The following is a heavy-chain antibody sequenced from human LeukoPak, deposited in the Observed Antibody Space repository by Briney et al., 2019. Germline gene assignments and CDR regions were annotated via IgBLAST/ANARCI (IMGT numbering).Heavy chain of an antibody. V-gene: IGHV4-59*12. J-gene: IGHJ4*02. CDR1: GGSISSYY. CDR3: ARGYSSSWSHDY. Sequence: SETLSLTCTVSGGSISSYYWSWIRQPPGKGLEWIGYIYYSGSTNYNPSLKSRVTISVDTSKNQFSLKLSSVTAADTAVYYCARGYSSSWSHDYWGQGTLVTVSS. D-gene: IGHD6-13*01. CDR2: IYYSGST.